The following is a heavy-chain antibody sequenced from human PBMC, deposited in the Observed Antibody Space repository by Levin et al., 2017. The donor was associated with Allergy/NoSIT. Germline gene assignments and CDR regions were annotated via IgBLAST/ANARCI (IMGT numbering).Heavy chain of an antibody. V-gene: IGHV5-51*01. D-gene: IGHD5-18*01. J-gene: IGHJ4*02. CDR1: SEG. Sequence: SEGKGGGRQRTGKGLEWRGIIYAGDSYTISLPSFSGQVTISADKSISTAYLQWSSLKASDTAMYYCARKGKDSYGIHYFEYWGQGTLVTVSS. CDR3: ARKGKDSYGIHYFEY. CDR2: IYAGDSYT.